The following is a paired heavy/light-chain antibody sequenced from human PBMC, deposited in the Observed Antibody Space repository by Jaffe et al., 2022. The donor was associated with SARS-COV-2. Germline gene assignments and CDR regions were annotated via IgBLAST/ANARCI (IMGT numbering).Light chain of an antibody. CDR2: WAS. CDR1: QSVLYRPNNKDY. J-gene: IGKJ2*01. Sequence: DIVMTQSPDSLAVSLGERATINCKSSQSVLYRPNNKDYLAWYQQKPGQPPKLLIYWASDRQSGVPDRFSGSGSGTDFTLSISSLQAEDVAVYYCQQYYSTPRTFGQGTKLEIK. CDR3: QQYYSTPRT. V-gene: IGKV4-1*01.
Heavy chain of an antibody. V-gene: IGHV3-23*01. J-gene: IGHJ4*02. Sequence: EVHLLESGGGLVQPGGSLRLSCAASGFTFSNYAMSWVRQAPGKGLEWVSGITGTGDRLDYLDSVEGRFTISRDNSKNTLYLQMNSLRPEDTAIYYCGRDLRGYSAYEFSDYWGQGTLVTVSS. CDR1: GFTFSNYA. CDR3: GRDLRGYSAYEFSDY. CDR2: ITGTGDRL. D-gene: IGHD5-12*01.